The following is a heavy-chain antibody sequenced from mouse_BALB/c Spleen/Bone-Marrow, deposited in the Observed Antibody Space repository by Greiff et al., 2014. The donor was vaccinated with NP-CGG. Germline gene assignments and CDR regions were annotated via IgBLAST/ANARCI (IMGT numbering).Heavy chain of an antibody. CDR2: IYPGDGDT. D-gene: IGHD1-1*01. Sequence: VKLQESGPELVKPGASVKISCKASGYAFSNSWMNWVKQRPGQGLEWIGRIYPGDGDTNYNGKFKGKATLTADKSSSTAYMQLSSLTSVGSAVYFCARSAYYGTNYGAMDYWGQGTSVTVSS. CDR1: GYAFSNSW. CDR3: ARSAYYGTNYGAMDY. V-gene: IGHV1-82*01. J-gene: IGHJ4*01.